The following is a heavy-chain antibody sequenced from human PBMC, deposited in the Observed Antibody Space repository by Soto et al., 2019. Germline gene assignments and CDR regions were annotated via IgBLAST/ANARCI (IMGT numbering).Heavy chain of an antibody. CDR2: ISYDGGNE. CDR1: GFTLRNYT. CDR3: VKGVATVMTPVSEH. J-gene: IGHJ1*01. Sequence: VQLIESRGGVVQPGRSLRLSCETSGFTLRNYTMHWVRQAPGKGLEWVAAISYDGGNEYYGDSVKGRFTISKVNSRNTLYLQMNTLRPEDTAVYSCVKGVATVMTPVSEHWGQGTRVMVSS. D-gene: IGHD4-17*01. V-gene: IGHV3-30*14.